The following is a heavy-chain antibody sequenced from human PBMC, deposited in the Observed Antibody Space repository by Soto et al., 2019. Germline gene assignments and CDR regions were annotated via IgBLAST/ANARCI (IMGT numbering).Heavy chain of an antibody. Sequence: VDSVKVCCKAYGYPFTSYAMHLVRQAPGQRLEWMGWINAGNGNTKYSQKFQGRVTITRDTSARTAYMELSSLRSEDTAVYYCARDISYYFDYWGQGTMVTVSS. CDR3: ARDISYYFDY. CDR2: INAGNGNT. D-gene: IGHD1-20*01. V-gene: IGHV1-3*01. J-gene: IGHJ4*02. CDR1: GYPFTSYA.